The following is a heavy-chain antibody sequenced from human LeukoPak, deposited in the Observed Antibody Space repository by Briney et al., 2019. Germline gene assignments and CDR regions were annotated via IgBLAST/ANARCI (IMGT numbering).Heavy chain of an antibody. V-gene: IGHV1-2*02. CDR1: GYTFTGYY. J-gene: IGHJ2*01. CDR2: INPNSGGT. Sequence: ASVKVSCKASGYTFTGYYMHWVRQAPEQGLEWMGWINPNSGGTNYAQKFQGRVTMTRDTSISTAYMELSRLRSDDTTVYYCARRGYSYGYFPGWYFDLWGRGTLVTVSS. CDR3: ARRGYSYGYFPGWYFDL. D-gene: IGHD5-18*01.